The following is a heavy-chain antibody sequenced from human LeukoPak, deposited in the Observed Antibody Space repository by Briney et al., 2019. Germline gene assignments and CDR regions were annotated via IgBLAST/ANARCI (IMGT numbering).Heavy chain of an antibody. D-gene: IGHD4-23*01. V-gene: IGHV1-46*01. CDR1: GYTFTSYY. CDR3: ARGVVVTPPRPYNWFDP. Sequence: ASVEVSCKASGYTFTSYYMHWVRQAPGQGLEWMGIINPSGGSTSYAQKFQGRVTMTRDTSTSTVYMELSSLRSEDTAVYYCARGVVVTPPRPYNWFDPWGQGTLVTVSS. J-gene: IGHJ5*02. CDR2: INPSGGST.